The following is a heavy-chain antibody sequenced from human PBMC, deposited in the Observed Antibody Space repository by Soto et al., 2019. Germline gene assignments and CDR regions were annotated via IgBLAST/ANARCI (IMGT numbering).Heavy chain of an antibody. CDR2: IEYSGNI. J-gene: IGHJ4*02. D-gene: IGHD4-17*01. Sequence: QLQLQESGPGLVKPSETLSLTCIVSGGSISTTSHNWVWIRQSPGTGLEWIGTIEYSGNINYNPSPKSRVTVFVDTSKNQFSLKLSSVTAADTAVYYCAGQGGDYADNWGQGTLVTVSS. CDR3: AGQGGDYADN. V-gene: IGHV4-39*01. CDR1: GGSISTTSHN.